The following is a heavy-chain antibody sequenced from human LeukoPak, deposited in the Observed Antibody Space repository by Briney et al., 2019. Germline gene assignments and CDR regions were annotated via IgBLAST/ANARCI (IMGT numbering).Heavy chain of an antibody. CDR1: GDSISSGDYY. J-gene: IGHJ6*03. CDR2: IYTSGST. CDR3: ARGSSAVALYYYYYMDV. Sequence: SETLSLTCTVSGDSISSGDYYWSWIRQPAGKGLEWIGRIYTSGSTNYNPSLKSRVTMSVDTSKNQFSLKLSSVTAADTAVYYCARGSSAVALYYYYYMDVWGKGTTVTISS. D-gene: IGHD6-19*01. V-gene: IGHV4-61*02.